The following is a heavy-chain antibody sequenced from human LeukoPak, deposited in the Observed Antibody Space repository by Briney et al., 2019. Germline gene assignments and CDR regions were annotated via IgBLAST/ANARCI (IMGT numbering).Heavy chain of an antibody. CDR1: GYTFTSYD. D-gene: IGHD5-24*01. J-gene: IGHJ2*01. V-gene: IGHV1-8*03. Sequence: GASVKVSCKASGYTFTSYDINWVRQATGQGLEWMGWMTPNSGYTGYAQKFQGSVTITRNTSITTAYMELSSLRFGDTAVYYCARGRDGYNFGYFDLWGRGTLVTVSS. CDR2: MTPNSGYT. CDR3: ARGRDGYNFGYFDL.